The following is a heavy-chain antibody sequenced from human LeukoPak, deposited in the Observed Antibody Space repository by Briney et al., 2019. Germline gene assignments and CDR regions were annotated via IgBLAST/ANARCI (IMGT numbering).Heavy chain of an antibody. CDR2: IYYSGST. CDR1: GGSISSGDYY. D-gene: IGHD6-19*01. J-gene: IGHJ4*02. CDR3: AREPQDHSSEDY. V-gene: IGHV4-30-4*01. Sequence: SETLSLTCTVSGGSISSGDYYWRWIRQPPGRGLEWIEYIYYSGSTYYNPSLKSRVTISVDTSKNQFSLKLSSVTAADTAVYYCAREPQDHSSEDYWGQGTLVTVSS.